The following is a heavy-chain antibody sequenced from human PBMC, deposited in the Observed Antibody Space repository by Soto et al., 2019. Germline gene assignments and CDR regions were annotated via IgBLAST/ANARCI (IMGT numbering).Heavy chain of an antibody. CDR2: ISAYNGNT. Sequence: ASVKVSCKASGYTFTSYGISWVRQAPGQGLEWMGWISAYNGNTNYAQKLQGRVTMTTDTSTSTAYMELRSLRSDDTAVYYCARDARLGETTLFSGYWGQGTLVTVSS. CDR3: ARDARLGETTLFSGY. J-gene: IGHJ4*02. CDR1: GYTFTSYG. D-gene: IGHD1-1*01. V-gene: IGHV1-18*01.